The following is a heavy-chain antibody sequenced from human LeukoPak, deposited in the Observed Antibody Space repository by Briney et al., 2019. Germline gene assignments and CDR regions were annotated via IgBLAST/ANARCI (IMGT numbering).Heavy chain of an antibody. D-gene: IGHD5-12*01. J-gene: IGHJ4*02. CDR2: ISGSGGDT. V-gene: IGHV3-23*01. CDR3: AKDRRGYSGYADY. Sequence: GGSLRLSCAASGFTFSSYAMIWVRQAPGKGLEWVSAISGSGGDTYYADSVKGRFTIFRDNSKNTLYLQMNSLRAEDTAVYYCAKDRRGYSGYADYWGQGTLVTVSS. CDR1: GFTFSSYA.